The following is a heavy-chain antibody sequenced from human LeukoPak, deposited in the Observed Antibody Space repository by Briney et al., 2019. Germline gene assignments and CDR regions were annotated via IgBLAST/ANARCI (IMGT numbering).Heavy chain of an antibody. CDR2: ISHDGRYK. V-gene: IGHV3-30*04. CDR1: GFTFSTRA. J-gene: IGHJ4*02. CDR3: AREGTAMVRYYFDY. Sequence: GRSLRLSCAASGFTFSTRAMHWVRQAPGKGLEWVAVISHDGRYKYYGNSVKGRFTISRDNSKNTLSLEMISLRGEDTALYYCAREGTAMVRYYFDYWGQGTLVTVSS. D-gene: IGHD5-18*01.